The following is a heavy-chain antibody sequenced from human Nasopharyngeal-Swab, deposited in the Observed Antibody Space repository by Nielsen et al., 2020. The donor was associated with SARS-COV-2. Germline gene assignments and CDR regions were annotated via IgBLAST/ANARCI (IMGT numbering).Heavy chain of an antibody. CDR2: ISWNSGSI. CDR1: GFTFDDYA. CDR3: AKEVTGYCSGGSCYSANWYFDL. J-gene: IGHJ2*01. D-gene: IGHD2-15*01. Sequence: GGSLRLSCAASGFTFDDYAMHWVRQAPGKGLEWVSGISWNSGSIGYADSVKGRFTISRGNAKNSLYLQMNSLRAEDTALYYCAKEVTGYCSGGSCYSANWYFDLWGRGTLVTVSS. V-gene: IGHV3-9*01.